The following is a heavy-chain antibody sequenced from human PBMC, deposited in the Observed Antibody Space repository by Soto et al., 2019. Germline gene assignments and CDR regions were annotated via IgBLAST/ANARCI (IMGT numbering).Heavy chain of an antibody. V-gene: IGHV1-69*01. J-gene: IGHJ4*02. CDR3: ASGASRWSPYFFDS. CDR2: IIPYYNTL. CDR1: EGTFNSYA. D-gene: IGHD6-13*01. Sequence: QAQVVQSGAEVRKPGSSVKLSCKASEGTFNSYAIAWVRQAPGQGLEWMGGIIPYYNTLNYAQKFQDRVTITADDSARAVNMELSSPRSDDTAVYFCASGASRWSPYFFDSWAQGTLVTVSS.